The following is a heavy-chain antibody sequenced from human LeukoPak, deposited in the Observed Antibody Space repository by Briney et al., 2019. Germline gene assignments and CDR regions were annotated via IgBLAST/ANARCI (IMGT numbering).Heavy chain of an antibody. CDR2: ISYDGSNK. D-gene: IGHD5-24*01. Sequence: GRSLRLSSAASGVTFSSYAMHWVRQAPAKGLEWVAVISYDGSNKYYADSVKGRFTISRDNSKNTLYLQMNSLRAEDTAVYYCARNQLDGYNHMAPHDYWGQGTLVTVSS. CDR3: ARNQLDGYNHMAPHDY. J-gene: IGHJ4*02. V-gene: IGHV3-30-3*01. CDR1: GVTFSSYA.